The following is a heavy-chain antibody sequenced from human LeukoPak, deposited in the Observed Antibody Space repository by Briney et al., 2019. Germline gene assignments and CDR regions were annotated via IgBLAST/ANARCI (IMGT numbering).Heavy chain of an antibody. CDR1: GFTLDVYA. CDR2: ISWNSGSI. V-gene: IGHV3-9*01. Sequence: GGSLRLSCAASGFTLDVYAMHCVREAPGKGLEWVSGISWNSGSIGYADSVKGRFTISRDNAKNSLYLQMNSLRAEDTALYYCAKDMAYCSGGSCYSGQYYYYYYGMDVWGQGTTVTVSS. J-gene: IGHJ6*02. D-gene: IGHD2-15*01. CDR3: AKDMAYCSGGSCYSGQYYYYYYGMDV.